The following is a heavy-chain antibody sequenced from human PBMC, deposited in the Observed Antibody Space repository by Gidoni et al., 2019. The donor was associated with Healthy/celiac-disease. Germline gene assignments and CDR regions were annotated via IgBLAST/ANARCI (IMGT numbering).Heavy chain of an antibody. J-gene: IGHJ4*02. CDR3: ARHGGIQLGYFDY. CDR1: GGSISSSSYY. V-gene: IGHV4-39*01. D-gene: IGHD5-18*01. CDR2: IYYSGST. Sequence: QLQLQESGPGLVKPSETLSLTCTVSGGSISSSSYYWGWIRQPPGKGLEWIGSIYYSGSTYYNPSLKSRVTISVDTSKNQFSLKLSSVTAADTAVYYCARHGGIQLGYFDYWGQGTLVTVSS.